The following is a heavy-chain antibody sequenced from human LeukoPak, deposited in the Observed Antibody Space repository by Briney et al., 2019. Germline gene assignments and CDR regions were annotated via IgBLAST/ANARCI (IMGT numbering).Heavy chain of an antibody. V-gene: IGHV7-4-1*02. CDR1: GYTFTSYA. J-gene: IGHJ5*02. Sequence: ASVKVSCKASGYTFTSYAMNWVRQAPGQGLEWMGWINTNTGNPTYAQGFTGRFVFSLDTSVSTAYLQISSLKAEDTAVYYCARDYPRRVYSGSFHNWFDPWGQGTLVTVSS. CDR2: INTNTGNP. CDR3: ARDYPRRVYSGSFHNWFDP. D-gene: IGHD1-26*01.